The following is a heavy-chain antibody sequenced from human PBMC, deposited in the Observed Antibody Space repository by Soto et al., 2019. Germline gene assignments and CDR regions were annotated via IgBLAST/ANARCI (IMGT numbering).Heavy chain of an antibody. CDR3: AKNGQPPYYFYGMDV. V-gene: IGHV1-18*01. CDR1: GYTFTRYG. D-gene: IGHD2-8*01. CDR2: ISGYNGDT. Sequence: QGQLVQSGAEVKKHGASVKVSCKASGYTFTRYGISWVRQAPGQGLEWMGWISGYNGDTNYAQKFQGRVTMTVDTSTTAAFMELTSLTSVDRAVYYCAKNGQPPYYFYGMDVWGQGTTVTVSS. J-gene: IGHJ6*02.